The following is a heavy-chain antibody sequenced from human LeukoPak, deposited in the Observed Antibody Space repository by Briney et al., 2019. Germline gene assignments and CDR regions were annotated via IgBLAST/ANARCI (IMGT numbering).Heavy chain of an antibody. V-gene: IGHV3-33*01. D-gene: IGHD1-20*01. CDR1: GFTFNIYG. CDR2: IWPDESNV. Sequence: GGSLRLSCAASGFTFNIYGMHWVRQAPGKGLEWVAVIWPDESNVHYADSVKDRFTISRDTSKNTLYLQMSGLRVEDTAVYYCARDRTPHHNWDDAVGLRFWGQGTLVTVSS. CDR3: ARDRTPHHNWDDAVGLRF. J-gene: IGHJ1*01.